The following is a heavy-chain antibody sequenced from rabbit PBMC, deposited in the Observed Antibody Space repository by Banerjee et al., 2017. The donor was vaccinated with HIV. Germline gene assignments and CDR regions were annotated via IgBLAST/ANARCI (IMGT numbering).Heavy chain of an antibody. D-gene: IGHD8-1*01. CDR1: GFTLSSYY. CDR2: IDPVFGIT. Sequence: QLEESAGGLVQPGGSLKLSCKASGFTLSSYYMNWVRQAPGKGLEWIGYIDPVFGITYYANWVNGRFSISRENAQNTVFLQMTSLTAADTATYFCARDGSSWSLNLWGPGTLVTVS. J-gene: IGHJ4*01. CDR3: ARDGSSWSLNL. V-gene: IGHV1S7*01.